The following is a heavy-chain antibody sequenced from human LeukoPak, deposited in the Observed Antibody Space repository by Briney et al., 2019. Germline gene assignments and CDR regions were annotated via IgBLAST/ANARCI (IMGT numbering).Heavy chain of an antibody. Sequence: ASVKVSCKASGYTFTGYYMHWVRQAPGQGLEWMGWINPNSGGTNYAQKFRGRVTMTRDTSISTAYMELSRLRSDDTAVYYCAREGGLLWFGESQNWFDPWGQGTLVTVSS. CDR2: INPNSGGT. D-gene: IGHD3-10*01. CDR1: GYTFTGYY. J-gene: IGHJ5*02. CDR3: AREGGLLWFGESQNWFDP. V-gene: IGHV1-2*02.